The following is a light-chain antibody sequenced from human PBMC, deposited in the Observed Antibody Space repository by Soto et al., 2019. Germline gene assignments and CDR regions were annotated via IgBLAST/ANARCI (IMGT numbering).Light chain of an antibody. CDR1: QSISTW. CDR3: QQYHTFPPT. CDR2: RAS. J-gene: IGKJ4*01. Sequence: DIQMTQSPSTLSASVGDRVTITCWASQSISTWLAWYQLKPGAAPKLLIYRASSLQSGVPSRFSGSGSGTEFTLTISSLQPDDFATYSCQQYHTFPPTFGGGTNMDIK. V-gene: IGKV1-5*03.